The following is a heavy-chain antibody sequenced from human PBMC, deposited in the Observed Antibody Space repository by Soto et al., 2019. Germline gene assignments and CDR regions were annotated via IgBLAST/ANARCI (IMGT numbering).Heavy chain of an antibody. D-gene: IGHD3-22*01. J-gene: IGHJ4*02. CDR2: ISYDGSNK. CDR1: EFTFSSYA. CDR3: ARHSGVDSSSFDY. Sequence: QVQLVESGGGVVQPGRSLRLSCAASEFTFSSYAMHWVRQAPGKGLEWVAVISYDGSNKYYADSHKGRCTISRDNSINTLSLQMSSLRAEDTAVYYCARHSGVDSSSFDYWGQGALVIVSS. V-gene: IGHV3-30-3*01.